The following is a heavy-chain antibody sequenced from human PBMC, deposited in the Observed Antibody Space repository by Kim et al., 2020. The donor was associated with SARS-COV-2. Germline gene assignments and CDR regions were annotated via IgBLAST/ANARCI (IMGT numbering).Heavy chain of an antibody. D-gene: IGHD5-18*01. V-gene: IGHV5-51*01. CDR2: IYPGDSDT. CDR1: GYSFTSYW. CDR3: ARHVGPNPKSYGYYFDY. Sequence: GESLKISCKGSGYSFTSYWIGWVRQMPGKGLEWMGIIYPGDSDTRYSPSFQGQVTISADKSISTAYLQWSSLKASDTAMYYCARHVGPNPKSYGYYFDYWGQGTLVTVSS. J-gene: IGHJ4*02.